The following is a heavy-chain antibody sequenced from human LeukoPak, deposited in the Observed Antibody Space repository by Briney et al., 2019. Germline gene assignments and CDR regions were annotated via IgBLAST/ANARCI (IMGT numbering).Heavy chain of an antibody. CDR3: ARPSQRYYYDSSGYPYDAFGI. Sequence: ASVKVSCKASGYTFTSYGISWVRQAPGQGLEWMGWINPNSGGTNYAQKVQGRVTMTRDTSISTGYMELSRLRYDDTAVYYCARPSQRYYYDSSGYPYDAFGIWGQGTMVTVSS. J-gene: IGHJ3*02. CDR2: INPNSGGT. V-gene: IGHV1-2*02. D-gene: IGHD3-22*01. CDR1: GYTFTSYG.